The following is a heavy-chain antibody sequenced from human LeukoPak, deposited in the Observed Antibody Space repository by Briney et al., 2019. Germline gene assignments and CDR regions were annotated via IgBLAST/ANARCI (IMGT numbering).Heavy chain of an antibody. CDR3: ARGRAEYCSSTSCYVGFDY. J-gene: IGHJ4*02. CDR1: GGSISSGGYY. CDR2: IYYSGST. Sequence: PSETLSLTCTVSGGSISSGGYYWSWIRQHPGKGLEWIGYIYYSGSTYYNPSLKSRVTISVDTSKNQFSLKLSSVTAADTAAYYCARGRAEYCSSTSCYVGFDYWGQGTLVTVSS. D-gene: IGHD2-2*01. V-gene: IGHV4-31*03.